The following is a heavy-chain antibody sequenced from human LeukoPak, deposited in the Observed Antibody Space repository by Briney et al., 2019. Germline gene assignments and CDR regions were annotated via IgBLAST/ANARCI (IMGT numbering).Heavy chain of an antibody. D-gene: IGHD4-17*01. Sequence: ASVKVSCKASGGTFSSYAISWVRQAPGQGLEWMGGIIPIFGTANYAQKFQGRVTITADESTSTAYMELSSQRSEDTAVYYCARALYGDYELYFDYWGQGTLVTVSS. CDR2: IIPIFGTA. CDR1: GGTFSSYA. V-gene: IGHV1-69*13. J-gene: IGHJ4*02. CDR3: ARALYGDYELYFDY.